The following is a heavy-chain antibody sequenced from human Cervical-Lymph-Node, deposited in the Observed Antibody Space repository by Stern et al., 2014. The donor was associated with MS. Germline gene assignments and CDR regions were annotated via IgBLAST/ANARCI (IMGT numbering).Heavy chain of an antibody. CDR2: ISYDGSNK. CDR1: GFTFSSYA. D-gene: IGHD3-3*01. V-gene: IGHV3-30*04. J-gene: IGHJ6*02. Sequence: VQLVESGGGVVQPGRSLRLSCAASGFTFSSYAMHWVRQAPGKGLEWVAVISYDGSNKYYADSVKGRFTISRDNSKNTLYLQMNSLRAEDTAVYYCARDTAGFGVVTLLGMDVWGQGTTVTVSS. CDR3: ARDTAGFGVVTLLGMDV.